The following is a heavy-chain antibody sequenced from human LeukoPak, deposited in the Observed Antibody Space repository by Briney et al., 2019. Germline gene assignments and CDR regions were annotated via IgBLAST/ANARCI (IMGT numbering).Heavy chain of an antibody. CDR1: GFTFSSYA. CDR3: ARVKTGLFEIFDH. CDR2: ISYDGSNK. V-gene: IGHV3-30-3*01. J-gene: IGHJ4*02. Sequence: PGRSLRLSCAASGFTFSSYAMHWVRQAPGKGLEWVAVISYDGSNKYYADSVKGRFTISRDNSKNTLYLQMNSLRAEDTAVYYCARVKTGLFEIFDHWGQGTLVTVSS. D-gene: IGHD3-10*01.